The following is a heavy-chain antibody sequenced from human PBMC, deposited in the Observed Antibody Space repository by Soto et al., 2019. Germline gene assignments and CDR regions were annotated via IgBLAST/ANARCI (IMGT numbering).Heavy chain of an antibody. D-gene: IGHD4-17*01. Sequence: QVQLVQSGAEVKKPGASVKVSCKASGYTFTSYGISSVRQAPGQGLEWMGWISAYNGNTNYAQKLQGRVTMTTDTSTSTAYMELRSMRSDDTAVYYCARDPEGDYFYYYGMDVWGQGTTVTVSS. J-gene: IGHJ6*02. CDR2: ISAYNGNT. CDR1: GYTFTSYG. CDR3: ARDPEGDYFYYYGMDV. V-gene: IGHV1-18*01.